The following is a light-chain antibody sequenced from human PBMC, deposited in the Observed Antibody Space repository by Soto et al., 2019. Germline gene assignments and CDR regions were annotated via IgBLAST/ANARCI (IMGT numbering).Light chain of an antibody. V-gene: IGKV3-15*01. CDR3: QHYHGWPIT. Sequence: EIVLTQSPATLSVSPGEGATLSCSASQNVYTDLAWYQQKPGQAPRLLIYGASTRATDMPGRFSGRGSGTEFTLTISSLQSEDFAVYYCQHYHGWPITFGQGTRLEI. CDR1: QNVYTD. CDR2: GAS. J-gene: IGKJ5*01.